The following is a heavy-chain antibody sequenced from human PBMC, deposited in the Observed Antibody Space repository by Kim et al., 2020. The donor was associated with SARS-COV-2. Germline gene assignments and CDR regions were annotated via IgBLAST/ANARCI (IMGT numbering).Heavy chain of an antibody. V-gene: IGHV1-18*01. Sequence: TKYAQKNKGRVTMTTDTSTNTAYMELWSLRYDDTAMYYCARGAYGDVSFDYWGQGTLVTVSS. D-gene: IGHD4-17*01. CDR3: ARGAYGDVSFDY. CDR2: T. J-gene: IGHJ4*02.